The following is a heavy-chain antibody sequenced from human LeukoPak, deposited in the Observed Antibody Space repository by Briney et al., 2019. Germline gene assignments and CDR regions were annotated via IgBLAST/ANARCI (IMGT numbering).Heavy chain of an antibody. CDR3: ARIREGDYYYGMDV. D-gene: IGHD1-26*01. CDR1: GFSLRTSGMC. CDR2: IDWDDDK. J-gene: IGHJ6*02. Sequence: SGPALVRPTQTLTLTCTFSGFSLRTSGMCVSWIRQPPGKALEWLALIDWDDDKHYSTSLKTRLTISKDTSKNQVVLTMTNMDPVDTATYYCARIREGDYYYGMDVWGQGTTVTVSS. V-gene: IGHV2-70*01.